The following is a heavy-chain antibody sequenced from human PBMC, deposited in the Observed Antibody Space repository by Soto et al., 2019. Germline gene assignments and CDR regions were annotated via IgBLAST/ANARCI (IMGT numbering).Heavy chain of an antibody. J-gene: IGHJ6*02. Sequence: QVQLVQSGAEVKKPGSSVKVSCKASGGTFSSYAISWVRQAPGQGLEWMGGIIPIFGTANYAQKFQGRVTITADESTSTAYMELSSLRSEDTAVYYCASLTDYYDSSGSNHYGMSVWGQGTTVTVSS. V-gene: IGHV1-69*01. CDR1: GGTFSSYA. CDR3: ASLTDYYDSSGSNHYGMSV. D-gene: IGHD3-22*01. CDR2: IIPIFGTA.